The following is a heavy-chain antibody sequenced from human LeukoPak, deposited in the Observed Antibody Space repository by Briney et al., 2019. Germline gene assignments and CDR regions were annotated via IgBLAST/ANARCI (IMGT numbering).Heavy chain of an antibody. Sequence: GGSLRLSCAASGFTFSSYWMSWVRQAPGKGLEWVANIKQDGREKYYVDSVKGRFTISRDNAKNSLYLQMNSLRAEDTAVYYCARFGYSSGWSFDYWGQGTLVTVSS. D-gene: IGHD6-19*01. J-gene: IGHJ4*02. CDR2: IKQDGREK. CDR1: GFTFSSYW. V-gene: IGHV3-7*01. CDR3: ARFGYSSGWSFDY.